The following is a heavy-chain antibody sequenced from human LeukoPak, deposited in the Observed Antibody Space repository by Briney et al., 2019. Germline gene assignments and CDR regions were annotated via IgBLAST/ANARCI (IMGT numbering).Heavy chain of an antibody. V-gene: IGHV3-7*01. CDR1: TFTFGNYW. CDR3: ARDPAAWAY. CDR2: IKEDGSEE. Sequence: PGGSLRLSCAASTFTFGNYWISWVRQAPGKGVEWVANIKEDGSEEYYVDSVKGRFTISRDNTKNSLYLQMNSLKAEDTAVYCCARDPAAWAYWGQGSLVTDSS. J-gene: IGHJ4*02. D-gene: IGHD6-13*01.